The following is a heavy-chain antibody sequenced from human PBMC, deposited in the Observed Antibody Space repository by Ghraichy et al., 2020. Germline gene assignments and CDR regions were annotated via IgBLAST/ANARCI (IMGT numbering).Heavy chain of an antibody. V-gene: IGHV4-39*01. CDR1: SGSFSSSRFF. J-gene: IGHJ4*02. D-gene: IGHD6-19*01. CDR2: FYYSGSS. Sequence: SETLSLSCNVSSGSFSSSRFFWGWIRQPPGKGLEWIGSFYYSGSSHYKPSLKSRVTISIDTSKNQFSLKLRSVTAVDTAVYFCARHQWQWLADFDYWGQGTLVTVSS. CDR3: ARHQWQWLADFDY.